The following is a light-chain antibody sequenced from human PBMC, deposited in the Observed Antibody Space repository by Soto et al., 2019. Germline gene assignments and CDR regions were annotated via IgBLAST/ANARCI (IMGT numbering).Light chain of an antibody. CDR1: QSVSSSY. Sequence: EIVLTQSPGTLSLSPGERATLSCRASQSVSSSYLAWYQQKPGQAPRLLIYGASSRATGIPDRFSGSGCGTEFTLTIIRLEPEDFAVYYCQQYGNSQLFTFGPGTKVDIK. V-gene: IGKV3-20*01. J-gene: IGKJ3*01. CDR3: QQYGNSQLFT. CDR2: GAS.